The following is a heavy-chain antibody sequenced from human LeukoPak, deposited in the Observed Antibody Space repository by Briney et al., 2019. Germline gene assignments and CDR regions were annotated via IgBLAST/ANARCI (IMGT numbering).Heavy chain of an antibody. CDR1: GFTFSSYG. CDR3: AKAYCSSTSCADYYMDV. J-gene: IGHJ6*03. Sequence: QPGGSLRLSCAASGFTFSSYGMHWVRQAPGKGLEWVAFIRYDGSNKYYADSVKGRFTISRDNSKNTLYLQMNSLRAEDTAVYYCAKAYCSSTSCADYYMDVWGKGTTVTVSS. CDR2: IRYDGSNK. V-gene: IGHV3-30*02. D-gene: IGHD2-2*01.